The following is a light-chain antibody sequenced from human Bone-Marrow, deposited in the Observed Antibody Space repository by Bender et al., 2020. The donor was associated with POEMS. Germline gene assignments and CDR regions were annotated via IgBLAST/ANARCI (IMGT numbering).Light chain of an antibody. J-gene: IGLJ2*01. V-gene: IGLV1-44*01. CDR3: QSYDSSLSGSKV. CDR2: SSH. CDR1: SSNIGAHA. Sequence: QSVLTQPPSASGTPGQRVTISCSGGSSNIGAHAVNWYQHLPGTAPKLLIYSSHRRPSEVPDRFSGSKSGTSASLAITGLQAEDEADYYCQSYDSSLSGSKVFGGGTKLTVL.